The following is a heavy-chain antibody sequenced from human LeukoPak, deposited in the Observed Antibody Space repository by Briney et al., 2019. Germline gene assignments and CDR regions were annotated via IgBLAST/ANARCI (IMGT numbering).Heavy chain of an antibody. Sequence: GGSLRLSCAASGFTFSSYAMSWVRQAPGKGLEWVSAISGSGGSTYYADSVKGGFTISRDNSKNTLYLQMNSLRAEDTAVYYCAKDMVLLRFLEWPTPSFDYWGQGTLVTVSS. D-gene: IGHD3-3*01. J-gene: IGHJ4*02. CDR3: AKDMVLLRFLEWPTPSFDY. V-gene: IGHV3-23*01. CDR2: ISGSGGST. CDR1: GFTFSSYA.